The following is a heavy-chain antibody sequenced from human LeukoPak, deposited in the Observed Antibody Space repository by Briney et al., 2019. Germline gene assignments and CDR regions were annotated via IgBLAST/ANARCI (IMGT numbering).Heavy chain of an antibody. CDR3: AKEVYYDSSGYPDY. CDR2: ISGSGGST. Sequence: GGSLRLSCAASGFTFSSYAMSWVRQAPGKALEWVSAISGSGGSTYYADSVKGRFTISRDNSKNTLYLQMNSLRAEDTAVYYCAKEVYYDSSGYPDYWGQGTLVTVSS. CDR1: GFTFSSYA. D-gene: IGHD3-22*01. J-gene: IGHJ4*02. V-gene: IGHV3-23*01.